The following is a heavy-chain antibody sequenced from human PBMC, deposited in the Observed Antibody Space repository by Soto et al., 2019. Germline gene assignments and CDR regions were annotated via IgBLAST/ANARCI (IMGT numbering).Heavy chain of an antibody. CDR1: VFTVSSNY. J-gene: IGHJ3*02. CDR3: ARGEGYDFWSGYYQPYYAFDI. CDR2: IYSGGST. V-gene: IGHV3-53*01. Sequence: PWGSLRLSCAASVFTVSSNYMSWFRQAPGKGLEWVSVIYSGGSTYYADSVKGRFTISRDNSKNTLYLQMNSLRAEDTAVYYCARGEGYDFWSGYYQPYYAFDIWGQGTMVTVSS. D-gene: IGHD3-3*01.